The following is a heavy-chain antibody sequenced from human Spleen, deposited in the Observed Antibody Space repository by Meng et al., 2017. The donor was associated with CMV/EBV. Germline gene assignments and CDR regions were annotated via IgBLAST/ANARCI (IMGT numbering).Heavy chain of an antibody. CDR1: GGSISGYY. J-gene: IGHJ4*02. D-gene: IGHD3-10*01. Sequence: SETLSLTCTVSGGSISGYYSSWFRQPPGKGLEWIGYIGNVYHSGSTNYSPSLRSRVTISLDTSKNQFSLKLSSVTAADTAIYYCARDFTIVRGLIDYWGQGTLVTVSS. CDR2: IGNVYHSGST. CDR3: ARDFTIVRGLIDY. V-gene: IGHV4-59*01.